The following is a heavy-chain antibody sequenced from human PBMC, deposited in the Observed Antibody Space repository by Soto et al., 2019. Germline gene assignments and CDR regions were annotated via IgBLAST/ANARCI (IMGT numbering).Heavy chain of an antibody. CDR2: IYYSGST. V-gene: IGHV4-39*01. CDR3: ARLSTFRGYDRNYYYYMDV. Sequence: SETLSLTCTVSGGSISSSSYYWGWIRQPPGKGLEWIGSIYYSGSTYYNPSLKSRVTISVDTSKNQFSLKLSPVTAADTAVYYCARLSTFRGYDRNYYYYMDVWGKGTTVTVSS. CDR1: GGSISSSSYY. D-gene: IGHD5-12*01. J-gene: IGHJ6*03.